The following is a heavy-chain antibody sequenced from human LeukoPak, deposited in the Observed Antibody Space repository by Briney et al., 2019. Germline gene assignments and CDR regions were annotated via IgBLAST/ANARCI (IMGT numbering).Heavy chain of an antibody. CDR3: TRRRYYDPVGLDF. Sequence: SETLSITCSVSGDSLNGYWWTWIRQPQGKGLEWIGIIYYTGSTDYNPSLKRRVTLSADTSKNQFSLKLTSVTAADTAMYYCTRRRYYDPVGLDFWGRGTLVTVSS. CDR1: GDSLNGYW. D-gene: IGHD3-22*01. J-gene: IGHJ4*02. V-gene: IGHV4-59*12. CDR2: IYYTGST.